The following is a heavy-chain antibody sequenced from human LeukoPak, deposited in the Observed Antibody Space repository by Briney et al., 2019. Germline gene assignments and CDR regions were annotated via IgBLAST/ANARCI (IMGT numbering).Heavy chain of an antibody. V-gene: IGHV3-7*03. Sequence: GGSLRLSCGASGFTFSSYWMSWVRQAPGKGLEWVANIKQDGREKYYVDSVKGRFTISRDNAKNSLYLQMNSLRAEDTALYYCAKDMSSGWYGASKFDYWGQGTLVTVSS. CDR1: GFTFSSYW. CDR2: IKQDGREK. J-gene: IGHJ4*02. CDR3: AKDMSSGWYGASKFDY. D-gene: IGHD6-19*01.